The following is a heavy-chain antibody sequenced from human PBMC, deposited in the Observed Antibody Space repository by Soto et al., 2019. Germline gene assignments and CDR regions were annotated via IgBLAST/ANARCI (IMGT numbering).Heavy chain of an antibody. Sequence: GASVKGSCKASGGTFSTYTFSWVRQAPGQGLEWMGRIIPIFGTPYYAQKFQGRVTITADKSTSTVYMELSSLRSDDTAVYFCARGLECRGYCLDKPTWFAPWGQGTLVTVSS. CDR2: IIPIFGTP. CDR1: GGTFSTYT. CDR3: ARGLECRGYCLDKPTWFAP. D-gene: IGHD2-15*01. V-gene: IGHV1-69*06. J-gene: IGHJ5*02.